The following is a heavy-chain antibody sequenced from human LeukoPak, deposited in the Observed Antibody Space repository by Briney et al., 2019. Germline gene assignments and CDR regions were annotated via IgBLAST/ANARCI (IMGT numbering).Heavy chain of an antibody. CDR1: GFTFSSYT. Sequence: GGPLRLSCAASGFTFSSYTMNWVRQAPGKGLEWVSSISSSSGYIYYADSVKGRFTISRDNAKNSLYLQMNSLRAEDTAVYYCARGYYDSSGYPQRPFDYWGQGTLVTVSS. CDR3: ARGYYDSSGYPQRPFDY. V-gene: IGHV3-21*01. J-gene: IGHJ4*02. CDR2: ISSSSGYI. D-gene: IGHD3-22*01.